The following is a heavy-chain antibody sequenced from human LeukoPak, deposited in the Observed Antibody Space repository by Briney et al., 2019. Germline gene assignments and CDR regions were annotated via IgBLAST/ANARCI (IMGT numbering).Heavy chain of an antibody. D-gene: IGHD3-3*01. V-gene: IGHV1-46*01. CDR1: GYTFTSYY. CDR3: AREDGRFLEWLFFDY. J-gene: IGHJ4*02. Sequence: ASVKGSCKASGYTFTSYYMHWVRQAPGQGLEWMGIINPSGGSTSYAQKFQGRVTMTRDTSTSTVYMELSSLRSEDTAVYYCAREDGRFLEWLFFDYWGQGTLVTVSS. CDR2: INPSGGST.